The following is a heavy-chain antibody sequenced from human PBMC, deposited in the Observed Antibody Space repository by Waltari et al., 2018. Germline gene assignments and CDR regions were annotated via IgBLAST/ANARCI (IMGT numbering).Heavy chain of an antibody. D-gene: IGHD1-1*01. V-gene: IGHV4-61*01. CDR2: VSNSGDT. J-gene: IGHJ4*02. CDR1: GGSVTSASDY. CDR3: ARGSDAYKTAY. Sequence: QVQLQESGPGLLKPSETLSLTCTVSGGSVTSASDYWRWIRQPPGKGLEWIGYVSNSGDTNYKPSLRGRVTISLDTSRNQFSLKVSSVTAADTAMYYCARGSDAYKTAYWGQGTLVTVSS.